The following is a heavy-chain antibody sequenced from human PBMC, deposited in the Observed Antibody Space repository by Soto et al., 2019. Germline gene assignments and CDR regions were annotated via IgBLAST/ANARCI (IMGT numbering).Heavy chain of an antibody. CDR3: AREPHAIASYYYYGMDV. D-gene: IGHD2-8*01. J-gene: IGHJ6*02. Sequence: GGSLRLSCAASGFTFSSYAMTWVRQAPGKGLEWVSGISGSGGSTYYADSVKGRFTISRDNSKNTLYLQMNSLRAEDTAVYYCAREPHAIASYYYYGMDVWGPGTTVTVSS. V-gene: IGHV3-23*01. CDR2: ISGSGGST. CDR1: GFTFSSYA.